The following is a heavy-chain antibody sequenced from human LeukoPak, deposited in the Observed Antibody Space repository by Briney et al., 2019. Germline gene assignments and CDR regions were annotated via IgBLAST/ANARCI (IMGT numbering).Heavy chain of an antibody. CDR1: GYTLTELS. J-gene: IGHJ4*02. Sequence: ASVKVSCKVSGYTLTELSMHWVRQAPGKGLEGMGGFDPEDGETIYAQKFQGRVTMTEDTSTDTAYMELSSLRSEDTVVYYCATAGYSSGWYYFDYWGQGTLVTVSS. CDR3: ATAGYSSGWYYFDY. V-gene: IGHV1-24*01. D-gene: IGHD6-19*01. CDR2: FDPEDGET.